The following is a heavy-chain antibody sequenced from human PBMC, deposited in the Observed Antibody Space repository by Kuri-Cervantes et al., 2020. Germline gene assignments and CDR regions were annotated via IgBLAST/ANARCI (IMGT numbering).Heavy chain of an antibody. CDR3: ARVGYDILTGSDNWFDP. D-gene: IGHD3-9*01. CDR2: TKQDGSEK. CDR1: GFTFSSYW. V-gene: IGHV3-7*04. J-gene: IGHJ5*02. Sequence: GESLKISCAASGFTFSSYWMSWVRQAPGKGLEWVANTKQDGSEKYYVDSVKGRFTISRDNAKNSLYLQMNSLRAEDTAVYYCARVGYDILTGSDNWFDPWGQGTLVTVSS.